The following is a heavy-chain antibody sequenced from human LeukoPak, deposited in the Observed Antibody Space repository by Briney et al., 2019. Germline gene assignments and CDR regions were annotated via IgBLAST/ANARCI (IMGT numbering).Heavy chain of an antibody. D-gene: IGHD2-15*01. CDR1: GGTFSSYA. V-gene: IGHV1-69*13. J-gene: IGHJ4*02. CDR2: IIPIFGTA. CDR3: AREHRDGGNYDY. Sequence: RASVKVSCKASGGTFSSYAISWVRQAPGQGLEWRGGIIPIFGTANYAQKFQGRVTITADESTSTAYMELSSLRSEDTAVYYCAREHRDGGNYDYWGQGTLVTVSS.